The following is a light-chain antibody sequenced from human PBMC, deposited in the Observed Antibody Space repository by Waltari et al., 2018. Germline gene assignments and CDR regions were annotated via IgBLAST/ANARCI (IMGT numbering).Light chain of an antibody. CDR1: RSLVHRDGNTH. CDR2: KVS. CDR3: RQGTHWRYT. V-gene: IGKV2-30*02. Sequence: DVVMTQSPLSPPATLGQPASISCTSSRSLVHRDGNTHLFWFQQRPGQSPRRLIYKVSYRGSGVLDRFSGSGSGTDVTLKISRVEAEDVGVYYCRQGTHWRYTFGQGTKLEIK. J-gene: IGKJ2*01.